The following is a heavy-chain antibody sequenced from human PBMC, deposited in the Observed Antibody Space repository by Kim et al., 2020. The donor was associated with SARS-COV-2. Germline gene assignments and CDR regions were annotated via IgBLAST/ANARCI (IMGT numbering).Heavy chain of an antibody. Sequence: ANYAQKFQGRVTITADESTSTAYMELSSLRSEDTAVYYCARGVRFGPVTNWGQGTLVTVSS. D-gene: IGHD3-16*01. V-gene: IGHV1-69*01. CDR3: ARGVRFGPVTN. CDR2: A. J-gene: IGHJ4*02.